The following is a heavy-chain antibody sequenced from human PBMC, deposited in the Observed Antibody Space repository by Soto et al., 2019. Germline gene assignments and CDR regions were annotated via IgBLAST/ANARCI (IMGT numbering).Heavy chain of an antibody. J-gene: IGHJ6*02. V-gene: IGHV1-69*01. D-gene: IGHD2-2*01. Sequence: QVQLVQSGAEVKKPGSSVKVSCKASGGTFSSYAISWVRQAPGQGLEWMGGIIPIFGTANYAQKFQGRVTITADESTSTAYMERSSLRSEDTAVYYCARGSTSWSFRLVVTYGMDVWGQGTTVTVSS. CDR1: GGTFSSYA. CDR2: IIPIFGTA. CDR3: ARGSTSWSFRLVVTYGMDV.